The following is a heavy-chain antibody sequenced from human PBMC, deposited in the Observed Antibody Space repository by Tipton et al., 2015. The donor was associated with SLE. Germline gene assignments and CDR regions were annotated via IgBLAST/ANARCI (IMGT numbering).Heavy chain of an antibody. CDR3: ARGIGITGTTDYMDV. CDR2: ISSSGSTI. J-gene: IGHJ6*03. Sequence: SLRLSCAASGFTFSSYEMNWVRQAPGKGLEWVSYISSSGSTIYYADSVKGRFTISRDNAKNSLYLQMNSLSAEDTAVYYCARGIGITGTTDYMDVWGKGTTVTVSS. CDR1: GFTFSSYE. V-gene: IGHV3-48*03. D-gene: IGHD1-7*01.